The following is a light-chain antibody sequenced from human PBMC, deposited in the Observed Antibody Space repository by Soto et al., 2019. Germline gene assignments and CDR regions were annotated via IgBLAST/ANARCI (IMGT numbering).Light chain of an antibody. Sequence: IQLTQSPSSLSASVGDRVTITCLASQGISSSLAWYQQKPGQAPKLLIYAASTLQSGVPSRFIGSGSGTDFTLTISRLQPEDFATYYCQQLNSYPYTFGQGTKLEIK. J-gene: IGKJ2*01. CDR3: QQLNSYPYT. CDR1: QGISSS. CDR2: AAS. V-gene: IGKV1-9*01.